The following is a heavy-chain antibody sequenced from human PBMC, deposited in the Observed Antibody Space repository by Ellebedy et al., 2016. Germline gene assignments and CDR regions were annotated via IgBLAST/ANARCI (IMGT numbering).Heavy chain of an antibody. Sequence: ASVKVSCXVSGYTLTELSIHWVRQAPGKGLEWMGGFDPEDGKRFYAQPLQGRVTMTRNTSISTAYMELSSLRSDDTAVYYCARGKLGLREVLLLNSWGQGTLVTVSS. V-gene: IGHV1-24*01. CDR1: GYTLTELS. J-gene: IGHJ5*02. D-gene: IGHD1-7*01. CDR3: ARGKLGLREVLLLNS. CDR2: FDPEDGKR.